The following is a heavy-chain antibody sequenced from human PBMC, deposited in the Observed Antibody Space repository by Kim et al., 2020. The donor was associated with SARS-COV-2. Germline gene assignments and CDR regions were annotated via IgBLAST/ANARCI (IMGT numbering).Heavy chain of an antibody. CDR3: ARDSSSENPWRYYYDSRLNWFDP. V-gene: IGHV3-30*04. Sequence: GGSLRLSCAASGFTFSSYAMHWVRQAPGKGLEWVAVISYDGSNKYYADSVKGRFTISRDNSKNTLYLQMNSLRAEDTAVYYCARDSSSENPWRYYYDSRLNWFDPWGQGTLVTVSS. J-gene: IGHJ5*02. D-gene: IGHD3-22*01. CDR1: GFTFSSYA. CDR2: ISYDGSNK.